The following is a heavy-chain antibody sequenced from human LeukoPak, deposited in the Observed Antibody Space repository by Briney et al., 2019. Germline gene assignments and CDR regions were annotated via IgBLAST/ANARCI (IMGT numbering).Heavy chain of an antibody. CDR1: GDSISSGDYY. CDR3: ASRLVAAIPY. D-gene: IGHD5-18*01. CDR2: ISSSGST. Sequence: PSETLSLTCTVSGDSISSGDYYWSWIRQPAGKGLEWIGRISSSGSTNYNPSLKSRVTISVDTSKNQFSLKLSSVTAADTAVYYCASRLVAAIPYWGQGTLVTASS. V-gene: IGHV4-61*02. J-gene: IGHJ4*02.